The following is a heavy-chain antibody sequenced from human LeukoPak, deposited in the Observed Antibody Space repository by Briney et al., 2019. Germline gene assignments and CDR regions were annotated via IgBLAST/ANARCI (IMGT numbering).Heavy chain of an antibody. V-gene: IGHV4-59*01. CDR3: ARVHSSWYVNWFDP. D-gene: IGHD6-13*01. CDR1: GGSFSSYY. J-gene: IGHJ5*02. Sequence: SETLSLTCTVSGGSFSSYYGSWIRQPPGKGREWGGYIYYSGSTKYNPSLKSRVTISVDTSKNQFSLKLSSVTAADTAVYYWARVHSSWYVNWFDPWGQGTLVTVSS. CDR2: IYYSGST.